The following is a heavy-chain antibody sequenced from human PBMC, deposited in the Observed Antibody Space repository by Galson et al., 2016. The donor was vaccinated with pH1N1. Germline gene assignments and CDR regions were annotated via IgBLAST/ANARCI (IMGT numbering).Heavy chain of an antibody. J-gene: IGHJ4*02. D-gene: IGHD3-10*01. CDR3: VRRRFGTTDY. CDR2: IYWDGVK. CDR1: GFSLSSGMG. V-gene: IGHV2-5*08. Sequence: PALVKPTQTLTLTCTLSGFSLSSGMGVNWIRQTPGKALEWLALIYWDGVKQYSPSLKNRLTIISDTSKNQVVLVMTDMDPVDTGTYFCVRRRFGTTDYWGQGTQVIVSS.